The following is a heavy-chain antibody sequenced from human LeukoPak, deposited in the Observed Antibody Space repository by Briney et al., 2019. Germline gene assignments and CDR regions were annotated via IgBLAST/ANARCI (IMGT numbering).Heavy chain of an antibody. CDR3: AREGHSSRFDP. CDR2: IYYSGST. J-gene: IGHJ5*02. D-gene: IGHD6-13*01. CDR1: GGSISSYY. V-gene: IGHV4-59*01. Sequence: SETLSLTCTASGGSISSYYWSWIRQPPGKGLEWIGYIYYSGSTNYNPSLKSRVTISVDTSKNQFSLKLSSVTAADTAVYYCAREGHSSRFDPWGQGTLVTVSS.